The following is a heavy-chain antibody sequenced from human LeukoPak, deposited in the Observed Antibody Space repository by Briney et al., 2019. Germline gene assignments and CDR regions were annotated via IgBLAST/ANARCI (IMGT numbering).Heavy chain of an antibody. CDR2: FYHGGST. CDR3: ARNLIPEQLVLNF. D-gene: IGHD6-13*01. CDR1: GYSISTGYY. Sequence: SETLSLTCTVSGYSISTGYYWDWIRQPPGKGLEWIGTFYHGGSTYYNPSLKSRVTMSVDTSKNQFSLNLKSVTLEDTAVYYCARNLIPEQLVLNFWGQGTLVTVSS. J-gene: IGHJ4*02. V-gene: IGHV4-38-2*02.